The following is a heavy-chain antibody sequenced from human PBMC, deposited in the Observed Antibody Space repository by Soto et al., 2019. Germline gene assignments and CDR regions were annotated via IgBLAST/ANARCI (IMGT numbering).Heavy chain of an antibody. V-gene: IGHV1-69*02. Sequence: QVQLVQSGAEVKKPGSSVKVSCKASGGTFNSYDIHWVRQAPGQGREWMGRIIPSLGIPNYAQALQGRLTITANVATRTAYMELTNLKSGDTAIYYCARRTSAFDVWGQGTVVTVSS. D-gene: IGHD2-2*01. CDR1: GGTFNSYD. CDR3: ARRTSAFDV. CDR2: IIPSLGIP. J-gene: IGHJ3*01.